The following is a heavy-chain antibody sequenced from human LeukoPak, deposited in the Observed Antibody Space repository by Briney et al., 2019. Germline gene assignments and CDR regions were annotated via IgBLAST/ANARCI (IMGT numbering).Heavy chain of an antibody. D-gene: IGHD2-2*01. CDR2: IYYSGST. V-gene: IGHV4-31*03. J-gene: IGHJ4*02. CDR3: ARGGVPAAIAY. Sequence: PSQTLSLTCTVSGASISSGGHYWSWIRQQPGKGLEWIGYIYYSGSTYYNPSLKSRVTMSVDTSKNQFSLNLSSVTAADTTVYYCARGGVPAAIAYWGQGTLVTVSS. CDR1: GASISSGGHY.